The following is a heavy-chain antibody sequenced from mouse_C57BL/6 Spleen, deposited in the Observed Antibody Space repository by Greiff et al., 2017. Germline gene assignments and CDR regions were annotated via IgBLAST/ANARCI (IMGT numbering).Heavy chain of an antibody. CDR2: IWRDGST. CDR3: ARQYYDYEDYAMDY. V-gene: IGHV2-6-1*01. J-gene: IGHJ4*01. CDR1: GFSLTSYG. D-gene: IGHD2-4*01. Sequence: QVQLQQSGPGLVAPSQSLSIPCTVSGFSLTSYGVHWVRQPPGKGLEWMVVIWRDGSTTYNYALNSSLGTSKDNTKSQVFLKRNSLQTDDTAMYYCARQYYDYEDYAMDYWGQGTSVTVSS.